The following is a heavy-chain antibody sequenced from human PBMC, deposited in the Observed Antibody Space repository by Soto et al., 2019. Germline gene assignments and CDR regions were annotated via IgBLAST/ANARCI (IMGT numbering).Heavy chain of an antibody. J-gene: IGHJ6*02. CDR2: VYQTGDT. V-gene: IGHV4-38-2*01. CDR1: GYSISVDFY. D-gene: IGHD2-2*02. Sequence: DTLSLTCAVSGYSISVDFYWAWIRQPPGKGLEWIGNVYQTGDTYYNPSLKSRVTISMDTSKNQFSLQLTSVTAADTAVYYCAKGGRGCSSTSCYMGSGMDVWGQGTTVTVSS. CDR3: AKGGRGCSSTSCYMGSGMDV.